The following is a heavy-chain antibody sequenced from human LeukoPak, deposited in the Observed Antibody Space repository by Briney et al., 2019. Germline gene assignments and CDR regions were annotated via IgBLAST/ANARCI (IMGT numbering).Heavy chain of an antibody. CDR2: IYHSGST. V-gene: IGHV4-30-2*01. CDR1: GGSISSGGYS. Sequence: PSQTLSLTCAVSGGSISSGGYSWSWIRQPPGKGLEWIGYIYHSGSTYYNPSLKSRVTISVDRSKNQFSLKLSSVTAADTAVYYCARIAYDALGSYYYGMDVWGQGTTVTVSS. CDR3: ARIAYDALGSYYYGMDV. D-gene: IGHD3-3*01. J-gene: IGHJ6*02.